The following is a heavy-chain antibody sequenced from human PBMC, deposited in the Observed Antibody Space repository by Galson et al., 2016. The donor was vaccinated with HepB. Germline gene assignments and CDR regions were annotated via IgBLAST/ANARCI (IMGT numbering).Heavy chain of an antibody. Sequence: SLRLSCAASGFTFKYHAMSWVRQAPGSGLEWVAVISDGGTAHYADSVQRRFTISRDNSKNTVYLQMDSLRVEDRAEYYCARVSGPWVGVPAAKVYFDFWGQGTLVIVSS. CDR2: ISDGGTA. J-gene: IGHJ4*02. CDR1: GFTFKYHA. V-gene: IGHV3-23*01. D-gene: IGHD2-2*01. CDR3: ARVSGPWVGVPAAKVYFDF.